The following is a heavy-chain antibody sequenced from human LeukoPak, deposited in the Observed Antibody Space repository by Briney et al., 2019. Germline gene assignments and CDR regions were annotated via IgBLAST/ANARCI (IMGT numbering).Heavy chain of an antibody. Sequence: SSETLSLTCTVSGGSISSYYWSWIRQPPGKGLEWIGYIYYSGSTNYNPSLKSRVTISVDTSKNQFSLKLSSVTAADTAVYYCASGATSWAHMDVWGKGTTVTVSS. CDR2: IYYSGST. CDR1: GGSISSYY. D-gene: IGHD3-16*01. CDR3: ASGATSWAHMDV. J-gene: IGHJ6*03. V-gene: IGHV4-59*01.